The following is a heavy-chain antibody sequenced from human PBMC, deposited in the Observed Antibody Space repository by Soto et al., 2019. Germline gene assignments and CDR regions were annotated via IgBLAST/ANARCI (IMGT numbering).Heavy chain of an antibody. J-gene: IGHJ4*02. CDR2: ISYDGSNK. CDR3: AKDLRRYCSGGSCYNCDY. Sequence: QVQLVESGGGVVQPGRSLRLSCAASGFTFSSYGMHWVRQAPGKGLEWVAVISYDGSNKYYADSVKGRFTISRDNSKNTLYLKMNSLIAEDTAVYYCAKDLRRYCSGGSCYNCDYWGQGTLVTVSS. CDR1: GFTFSSYG. D-gene: IGHD2-15*01. V-gene: IGHV3-30*18.